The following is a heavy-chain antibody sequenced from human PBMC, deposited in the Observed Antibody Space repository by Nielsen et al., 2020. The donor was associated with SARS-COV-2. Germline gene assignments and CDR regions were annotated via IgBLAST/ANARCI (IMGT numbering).Heavy chain of an antibody. CDR2: IYYSGST. V-gene: IGHV4-39*01. J-gene: IGHJ4*02. CDR1: GGSISSSSYY. CDR3: ARQGYSYGPA. D-gene: IGHD5-18*01. Sequence: SETLSLTCTVSGGSISSSSYYWGWIRQPPGKGLEWLGSIYYSGSTYYNPSLKSRVTISVDTSKNQFSLKLSSVTAADTAVYYCARQGYSYGPAWGQGTLVTVSS.